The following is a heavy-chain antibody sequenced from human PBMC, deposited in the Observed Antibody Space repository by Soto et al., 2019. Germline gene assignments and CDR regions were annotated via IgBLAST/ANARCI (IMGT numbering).Heavy chain of an antibody. J-gene: IGHJ6*02. D-gene: IGHD2-21*01. CDR3: ARGEEHLDV. Sequence: GSLRLCFSVTWFTVSSNYVSWVRQAPGQGLEGVSVIFAGGRTFYADSVKGRFTISRDNSKNTVYFQMNSLRAEDTALYFCARGEEHLDVWGQGPTVTVS. V-gene: IGHV3-53*01. CDR1: WFTVSSNY. CDR2: IFAGGRT.